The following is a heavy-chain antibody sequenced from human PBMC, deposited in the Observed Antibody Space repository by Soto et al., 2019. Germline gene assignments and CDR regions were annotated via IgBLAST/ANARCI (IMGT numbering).Heavy chain of an antibody. V-gene: IGHV4-39*01. J-gene: IGHJ4*02. Sequence: PSETLSLTCTVSGGSISSSSYYWGWIRQPPGKGLEWIGSFYYSGNTYYNPSLKSRVTISVDTSKNQFSLKLGSVTAADTAVYYCARLYGGSLFDYWGQGTLVTVSS. CDR2: FYYSGNT. D-gene: IGHD2-15*01. CDR1: GGSISSSSYY. CDR3: ARLYGGSLFDY.